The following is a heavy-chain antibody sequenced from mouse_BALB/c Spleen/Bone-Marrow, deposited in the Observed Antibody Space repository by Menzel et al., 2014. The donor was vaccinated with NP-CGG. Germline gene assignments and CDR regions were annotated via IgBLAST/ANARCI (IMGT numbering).Heavy chain of an antibody. V-gene: IGHV4-1*02. Sequence: EVMLVESGGGLVQPGGSLKLSCAASGFDFSRYWMSWVRQAPGKGLEWIGEINPDSSTINYTPSLKDKFIISRDNAKNTLYLQMSKVRSEDTALYYRAKANWDVSGYFDVWGAGTTVTVSS. J-gene: IGHJ1*01. D-gene: IGHD4-1*01. CDR1: GFDFSRYW. CDR2: INPDSSTI. CDR3: AKANWDVSGYFDV.